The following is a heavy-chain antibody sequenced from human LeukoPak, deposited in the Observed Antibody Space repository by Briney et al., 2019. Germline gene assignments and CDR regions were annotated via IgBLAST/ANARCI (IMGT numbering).Heavy chain of an antibody. CDR2: IKQDGSEK. Sequence: PGGSLRLSCAASGFVFGSYWMSWVRQAPGKGLEWVANIKQDGSEKYYVDSVKGRSTISRDNAKNSLYLQMNSLRAEDTAVYYCARIRDGYCISTSCRGAFDIWGQGTVVTVSS. CDR3: ARIRDGYCISTSCRGAFDI. V-gene: IGHV3-7*01. CDR1: GFVFGSYW. J-gene: IGHJ3*02. D-gene: IGHD2-2*03.